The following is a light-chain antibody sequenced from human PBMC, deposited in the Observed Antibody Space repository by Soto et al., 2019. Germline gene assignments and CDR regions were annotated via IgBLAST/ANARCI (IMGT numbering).Light chain of an antibody. V-gene: IGKV4-1*01. Sequence: DIVMTQSPDSLAVSLGERATINCKSSQSLLYRSNSKNYLAWYQRKSGQPPKLLIYWASTRESGVPDRFSGSGSGTDFTLPISSLQADDVAVYYCQQYLSIPRTFGQGTKVEIK. CDR1: QSLLYRSNSKNY. CDR3: QQYLSIPRT. CDR2: WAS. J-gene: IGKJ1*01.